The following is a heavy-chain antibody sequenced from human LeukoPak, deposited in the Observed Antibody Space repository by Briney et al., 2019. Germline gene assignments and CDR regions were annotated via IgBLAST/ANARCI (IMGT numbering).Heavy chain of an antibody. CDR1: GGSISSYY. J-gene: IGHJ4*02. V-gene: IGHV4-59*01. D-gene: IGHD5-18*01. CDR3: ARLDTAMVYRY. Sequence: PSETLSLTCTVSGGSISSYYWSWLRQPPGKGLEWIGYIYYSGSTNYNPSLKSRVTISVDTSKNQFSLKLSSVTAAGTAVYYCARLDTAMVYRYWGQGTLVTVSS. CDR2: IYYSGST.